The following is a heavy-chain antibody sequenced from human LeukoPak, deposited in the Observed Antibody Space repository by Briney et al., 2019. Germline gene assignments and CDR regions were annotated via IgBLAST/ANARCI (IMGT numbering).Heavy chain of an antibody. J-gene: IGHJ5*02. Sequence: ASVKVSCKASGFTFTDYYIHWVRQAPGQGLEWMGWISPSSGGTNYAQKFQGRVTMTRDTSISTAYMELSRLRSDDTAVYYCAREASGSWFDPWGQGTLVTVSP. CDR1: GFTFTDYY. CDR3: AREASGSWFDP. CDR2: ISPSSGGT. V-gene: IGHV1-2*02. D-gene: IGHD3-10*01.